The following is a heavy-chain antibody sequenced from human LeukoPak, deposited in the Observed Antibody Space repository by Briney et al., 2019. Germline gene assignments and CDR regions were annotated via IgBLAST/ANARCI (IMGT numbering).Heavy chain of an antibody. CDR3: AKSNWRGDQIEYSSSHYFDY. V-gene: IGHV3-30*02. Sequence: PGGSLRLSCAASGFTFSSYGMHWVRQAPGKGLEWVAVIWYGGSNKYYADSVKGRFTISRDNSKNTLYLQMNSLRAEDTAVYYCAKSNWRGDQIEYSSSHYFDYWGQGTLVTVSS. D-gene: IGHD6-6*01. J-gene: IGHJ4*02. CDR2: IWYGGSNK. CDR1: GFTFSSYG.